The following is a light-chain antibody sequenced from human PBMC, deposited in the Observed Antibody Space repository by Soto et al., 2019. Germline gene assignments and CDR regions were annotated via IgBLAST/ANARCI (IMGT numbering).Light chain of an antibody. CDR2: TAS. J-gene: IGKJ5*01. CDR1: QGISSY. V-gene: IGKV1-9*01. Sequence: DIQLTQSPSFLSASVGDRVTITCRASQGISSYLAWYQQKPGKAPNLLIYTASTLQSGVPSRFSGSGSGTEFTLPISSLQPADFATYYCQPLIGYPIPFGQGTRLEIK. CDR3: QPLIGYPIP.